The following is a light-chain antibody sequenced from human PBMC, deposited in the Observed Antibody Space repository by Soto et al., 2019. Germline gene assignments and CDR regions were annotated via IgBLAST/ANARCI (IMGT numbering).Light chain of an antibody. CDR3: AAWDDSLQSWV. Sequence: QPVLTQPPSASGTPGQRVTISCSGSNSNIGSHTVNWYQQLPGTAPKLLIYTDNQRPSGVPDRFSDSKSGTSASLAISGLQSEDEADYYCAAWDDSLQSWVFGGGTKVTVL. V-gene: IGLV1-44*01. CDR2: TDN. CDR1: NSNIGSHT. J-gene: IGLJ3*02.